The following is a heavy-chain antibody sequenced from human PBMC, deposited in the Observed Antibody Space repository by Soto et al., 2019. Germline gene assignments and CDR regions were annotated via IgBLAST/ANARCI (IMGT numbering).Heavy chain of an antibody. D-gene: IGHD2-2*01. CDR2: ISYDGNNK. CDR3: ARDNCVSTSCYGFDF. J-gene: IGHJ4*02. Sequence: GGSLRLSCAASGFTFSSYAMHWVRQAPGKGLEWVAVISYDGNNKYYADSVKGPFTIPRDNSKNTLYLQMTSLRAEDTAVYYCARDNCVSTSCYGFDFWGQGTPVTVSS. V-gene: IGHV3-30-3*01. CDR1: GFTFSSYA.